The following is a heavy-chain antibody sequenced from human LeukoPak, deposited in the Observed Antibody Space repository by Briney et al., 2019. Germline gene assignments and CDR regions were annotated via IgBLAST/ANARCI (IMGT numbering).Heavy chain of an antibody. CDR3: ARGLLAVGVDY. D-gene: IGHD3-10*01. Sequence: GGSLRLSCAASGFTFSSYEMNWVRQAPGKGLEWVSYIGSSGTTIYYADSVKGRLTISRDNAKNSLYLQMNSLRAEDAAVYYCARGLLAVGVDYWGQGTLVTVSS. CDR2: IGSSGTTI. J-gene: IGHJ4*02. CDR1: GFTFSSYE. V-gene: IGHV3-48*03.